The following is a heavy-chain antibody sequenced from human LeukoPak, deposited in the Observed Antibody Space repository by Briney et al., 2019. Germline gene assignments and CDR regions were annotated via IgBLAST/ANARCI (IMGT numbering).Heavy chain of an antibody. D-gene: IGHD2-2*01. CDR2: INTSTGNP. CDR3: ARVQGYCSTTSCYPHY. CDR1: GYTLTNYA. J-gene: IGHJ4*02. Sequence: ASVKVSCKASGYTLTNYALNWVRQAPGQGLEWMGWINTSTGNPTYAQGFTGRFVFSLDTSVNTVYLQISSLKAEDTAIYYCARVQGYCSTTSCYPHYWGQGTLVTVSS. V-gene: IGHV7-4-1*02.